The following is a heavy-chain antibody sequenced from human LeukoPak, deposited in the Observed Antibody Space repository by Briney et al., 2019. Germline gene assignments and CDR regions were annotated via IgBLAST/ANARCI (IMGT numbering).Heavy chain of an antibody. V-gene: IGHV3-23*01. CDR2: ISNSGDST. Sequence: GGSLRLSCAASGFTFSSFAMTWVRQAPGKGLEWVSAISNSGDSTYYADSVTGRFTISRDNSKSTLYLQMNSLRAEDTAVYYCAKFWGGLDYWGQGTLVTVSS. CDR1: GFTFSSFA. CDR3: AKFWGGLDY. J-gene: IGHJ4*02. D-gene: IGHD3-16*01.